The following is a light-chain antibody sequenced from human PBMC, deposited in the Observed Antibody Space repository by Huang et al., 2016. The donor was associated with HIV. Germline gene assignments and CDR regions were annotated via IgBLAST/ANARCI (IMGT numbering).Light chain of an antibody. Sequence: EVVMTQSPVTLSVSPGERVTLSCRASQSVSSNLAWYQQKPGQAPRLLLSGASTRATAIPARFTGSGSGTEFTLTISILQSEDFAVYYCQQYDKWPPITFGQGTRLEI. J-gene: IGKJ5*01. V-gene: IGKV3-15*01. CDR1: QSVSSN. CDR3: QQYDKWPPIT. CDR2: GAS.